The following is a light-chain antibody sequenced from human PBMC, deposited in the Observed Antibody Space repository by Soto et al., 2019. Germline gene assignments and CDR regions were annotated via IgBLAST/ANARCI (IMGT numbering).Light chain of an antibody. CDR3: SSYAGRNGVL. J-gene: IGLJ3*02. Sequence: QSALTQPPSASGSPGQSVTISCAGTSSDVGDYDYVSWYQQHPGKAPKLLIYEVIKRPSGVPNRFSGSKSGNTASLPVSGLQADDEADYYCSSYAGRNGVLFGGGTKVTVL. CDR2: EVI. CDR1: SSDVGDYDY. V-gene: IGLV2-8*01.